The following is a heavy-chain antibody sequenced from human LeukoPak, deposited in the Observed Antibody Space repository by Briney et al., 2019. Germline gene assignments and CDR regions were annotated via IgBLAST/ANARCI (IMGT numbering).Heavy chain of an antibody. V-gene: IGHV4-4*02. Sequence: PSETLSLTCAVSGGSISSSNWWSWVRQPPGKGLEWIGEIYHSGSTNYNPSLKSRVTISVDKSKNQFSLKLSSVTAADTAVYYCARVGRDYYDSSGYHTYWGQGTLVTVSS. CDR2: IYHSGST. J-gene: IGHJ4*02. D-gene: IGHD3-22*01. CDR3: ARVGRDYYDSSGYHTY. CDR1: GGSISSSNW.